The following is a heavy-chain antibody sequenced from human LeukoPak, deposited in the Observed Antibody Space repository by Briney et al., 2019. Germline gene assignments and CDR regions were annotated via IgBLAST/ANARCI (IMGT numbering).Heavy chain of an antibody. CDR2: IYYNGNS. CDR3: ARATDSSGYYGVGDP. J-gene: IGHJ5*02. CDR1: GGSISSSSYY. D-gene: IGHD3-22*01. Sequence: SETLSLTCSLSGGSISSSSYYWAWIRQSPGKGLEWIGYIYYNGNSNYNPSLKSRVTISVDTSKNQFSLKLSSVTAADTAVYYCARATDSSGYYGVGDPWGQGTLVTVSS. V-gene: IGHV4-61*05.